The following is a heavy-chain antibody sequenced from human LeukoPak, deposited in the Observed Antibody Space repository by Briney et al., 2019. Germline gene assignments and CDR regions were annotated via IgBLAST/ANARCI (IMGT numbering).Heavy chain of an antibody. D-gene: IGHD4-11*01. Sequence: SETLSLTCAVSGGSISSSNWWSWVRQPPGKGLEWIGEIYHSGSTNYNPSLESRVTISVDKSKNQFSLKLSSVTAADTAVYYCARVVRDYIYYYYMDVWGKGTTVTVSS. CDR3: ARVVRDYIYYYYMDV. CDR1: GGSISSSNW. J-gene: IGHJ6*03. CDR2: IYHSGST. V-gene: IGHV4-4*02.